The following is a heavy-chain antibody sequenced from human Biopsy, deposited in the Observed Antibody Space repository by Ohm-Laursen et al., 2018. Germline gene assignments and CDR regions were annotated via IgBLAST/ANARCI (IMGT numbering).Heavy chain of an antibody. V-gene: IGHV2-70*16. CDR1: GFSLSTRGMS. CDR3: ARIPILVVPAAIVYRHRRHLQGLDV. J-gene: IGHJ6*02. CDR2: IDWDDAK. Sequence: PTQTLTLTCTLSGFSLSTRGMSVTWIRQPPGKALEWLARIDWDDAKVYSESLKTRLTISKGTSENPVVLTLSDVAPVDTATYYCARIPILVVPAAIVYRHRRHLQGLDVWGQGTTVIVSS. D-gene: IGHD2-2*02.